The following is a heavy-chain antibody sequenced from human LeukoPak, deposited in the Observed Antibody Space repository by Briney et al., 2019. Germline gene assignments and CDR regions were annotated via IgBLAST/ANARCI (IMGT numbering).Heavy chain of an antibody. CDR3: VREYCSSTSCHYYFDY. CDR1: GYTFTSYY. D-gene: IGHD2-2*01. CDR2: INPGGGST. Sequence: ASVKVSCKASGYTFTSYYMHWVRQAPGQGLEWMGIINPGGGSTSYAQKFQGRVTMTRDTSISTAYMELNRLTSDDTAVYYCVREYCSSTSCHYYFDYWGQGALVTVSS. J-gene: IGHJ4*02. V-gene: IGHV1-46*01.